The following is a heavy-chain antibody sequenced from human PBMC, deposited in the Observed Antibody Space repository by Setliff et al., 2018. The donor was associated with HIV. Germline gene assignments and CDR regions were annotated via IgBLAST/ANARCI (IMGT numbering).Heavy chain of an antibody. CDR3: ARVREGFLPYDAFEI. CDR1: GGSLSDYY. CDR2: IHSSGNT. V-gene: IGHV4-34*01. Sequence: SETLSLTCAAYGGSLSDYYWSWIRQPPGKGLEWLGEIHSSGNTNYSPSLKGRVTISVDTPKNQYSLNLKSVTAADTAVYYCARVREGFLPYDAFEIWGQGTMVTVSS. D-gene: IGHD3-3*01. J-gene: IGHJ3*02.